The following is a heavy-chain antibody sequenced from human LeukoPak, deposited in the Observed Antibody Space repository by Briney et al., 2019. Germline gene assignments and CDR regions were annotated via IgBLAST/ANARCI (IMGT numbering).Heavy chain of an antibody. D-gene: IGHD6-6*01. V-gene: IGHV4-34*01. CDR1: GGSFSGYY. J-gene: IGHJ4*02. Sequence: KTSETLSLTCAVYGGSFSGYYWSWIRQPPGKGLEWIGEINHSGSTNYNPSLKSRVTISVDTSKNQFSLKLSSVTAADTAVYYCARGSVRDSSSPNFDYWGQGTLVTVSS. CDR2: INHSGST. CDR3: ARGSVRDSSSPNFDY.